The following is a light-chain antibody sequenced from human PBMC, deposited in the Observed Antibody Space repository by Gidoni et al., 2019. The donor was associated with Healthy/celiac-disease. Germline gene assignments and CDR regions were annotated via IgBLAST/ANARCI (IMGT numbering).Light chain of an antibody. J-gene: IGLJ1*01. V-gene: IGLV2-14*03. Sequence: QSALTQPASVSGSPGQSITISCTGTSSDVGGYNYVSWYQQHPVKAPKLMIYDVSNRHSGVSNRFSGSKSGNTASLTISGLQAEDEADYYCSSYTSSSTLAYVFGTGTKVTVL. CDR1: SSDVGGYNY. CDR3: SSYTSSSTLAYV. CDR2: DVS.